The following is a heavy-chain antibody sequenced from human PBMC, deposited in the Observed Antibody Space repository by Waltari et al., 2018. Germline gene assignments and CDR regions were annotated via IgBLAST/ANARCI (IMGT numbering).Heavy chain of an antibody. J-gene: IGHJ6*04. CDR3: ARHLGGSRGMDV. CDR2: ISQYGST. CDR1: GVSFSGDY. D-gene: IGHD1-26*01. Sequence: QVQLQQWGAGLLKPSETLSLTCDVYGVSFSGDYWIWVRQSPGKGLEWIGEISQYGSTKYNPSLKSRVTISLQSSKNQFSRNLTSVTAADTAVYYCARHLGGSRGMDVWGKGTTVTVSS. V-gene: IGHV4-34*01.